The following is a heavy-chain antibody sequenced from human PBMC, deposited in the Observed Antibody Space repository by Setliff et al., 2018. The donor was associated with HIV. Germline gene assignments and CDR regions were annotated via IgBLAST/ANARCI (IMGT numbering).Heavy chain of an antibody. D-gene: IGHD3-10*01. CDR3: AKVLEFGIDAFDI. Sequence: GGSLRLSCTVSGFTFTSYAMGWVRQAAGKGLEWVSTIGAVGSPTHYAESVKGRFTISKDKSKNTLYLQMSSLRDEDTAVYYCAKVLEFGIDAFDIWGQGTVVTVSS. CDR2: IGAVGSPT. CDR1: GFTFTSYA. J-gene: IGHJ3*02. V-gene: IGHV3-23*01.